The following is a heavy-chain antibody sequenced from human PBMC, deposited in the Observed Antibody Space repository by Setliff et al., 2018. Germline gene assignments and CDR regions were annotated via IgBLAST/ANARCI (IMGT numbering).Heavy chain of an antibody. CDR2: IYTTGNT. J-gene: IGHJ3*02. D-gene: IGHD2-2*01. CDR1: GDSITSGSDY. V-gene: IGHV4-61*02. Sequence: NPSETLSLTCTVSGDSITSGSDYWNWIRQPAGKGLEWIGRIYTTGNTNYNPSLKSRVTISVDTSKNQFSLILRSVTAADTAVYYCARGRMRGSCSGPSCTYDPFDIWGQGTPVTVSS. CDR3: ARGRMRGSCSGPSCTYDPFDI.